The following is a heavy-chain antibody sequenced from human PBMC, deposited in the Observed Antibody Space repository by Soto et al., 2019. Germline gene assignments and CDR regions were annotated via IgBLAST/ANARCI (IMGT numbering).Heavy chain of an antibody. V-gene: IGHV3-30*18. J-gene: IGHJ1*01. D-gene: IGHD3-22*01. CDR2: ISYDGSNK. CDR3: AKDNYYDSSGPEYFQH. Sequence: GSLRLSCAASGFTFSSYGMHWVRQAPGKGLEWVAVISYDGSNKYYADSVKGRFTISRDNSKNTLYLQMNSLRAEDTAVYYCAKDNYYDSSGPEYFQHWGQGTLVTVSS. CDR1: GFTFSSYG.